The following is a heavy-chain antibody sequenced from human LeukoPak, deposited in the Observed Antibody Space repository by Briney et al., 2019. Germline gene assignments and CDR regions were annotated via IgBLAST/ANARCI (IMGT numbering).Heavy chain of an antibody. CDR2: INHSGST. CDR3: ARGPWYSSSWYGWFDP. CDR1: GGSFSGYY. J-gene: IGHJ5*02. D-gene: IGHD6-13*01. Sequence: SETLSLTCAVYGGSFSGYYWSWIRQPPGKGLEWIGEINHSGSTNYNPSLKSRVTISVDTSKNQLSLKLSSVTAADTAVYYCARGPWYSSSWYGWFDPWGQGTLVTVSS. V-gene: IGHV4-34*01.